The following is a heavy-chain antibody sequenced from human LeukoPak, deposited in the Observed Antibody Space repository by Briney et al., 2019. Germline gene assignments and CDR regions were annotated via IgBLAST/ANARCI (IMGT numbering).Heavy chain of an antibody. V-gene: IGHV4-39*07. Sequence: SETLSLTCTVSGGSISSSSYYWGWIRQPPGKGLEWIGSIYYSGSTYYNPSLKSRVTISVDTSKNQFSLKLSSVTAADTAVYYCTVVVTAPLYYFDYWGQGTLVTVSS. CDR1: GGSISSSSYY. CDR2: IYYSGST. J-gene: IGHJ4*02. CDR3: TVVVTAPLYYFDY. D-gene: IGHD2-21*02.